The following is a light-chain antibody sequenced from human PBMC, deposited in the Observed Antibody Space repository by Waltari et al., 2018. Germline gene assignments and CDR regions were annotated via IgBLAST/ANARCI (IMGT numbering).Light chain of an antibody. CDR1: SSDLGSYTY. V-gene: IGLV2-14*01. J-gene: IGLJ1*01. CDR3: SSCTTSNTVV. CDR2: EVS. Sequence: QSALTQPASVSGSPGQSIAISCTGTSSDLGSYTYVSWYQQHPGKAPKLMIYEVSNRPSGVSDRFSGSKSGNTASLTISGLQAEDEADYYCSSCTTSNTVVFGTGTKVTVL.